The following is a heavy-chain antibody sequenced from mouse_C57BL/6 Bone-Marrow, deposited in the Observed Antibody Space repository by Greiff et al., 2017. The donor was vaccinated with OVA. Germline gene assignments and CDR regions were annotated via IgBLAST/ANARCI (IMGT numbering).Heavy chain of an antibody. D-gene: IGHD1-1*01. CDR2: IHPNSGST. V-gene: IGHV1-64*01. J-gene: IGHJ1*03. CDR3: APLRYYYGSSPSFYFDV. CDR1: GYTFTSYW. Sequence: QVQLQQPGAELVKPGASVKLSCKASGYTFTSYWMHWVKQRPGQGLEWIGMIHPNSGSTNYNEKFKSKATLTVDKSSSTAYMQLSSLTSEDSAVYYCAPLRYYYGSSPSFYFDVWGTGTTVTVSS.